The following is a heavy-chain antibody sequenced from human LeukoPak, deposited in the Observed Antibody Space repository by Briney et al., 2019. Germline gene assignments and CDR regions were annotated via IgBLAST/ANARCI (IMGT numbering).Heavy chain of an antibody. V-gene: IGHV3-7*03. D-gene: IGHD2-2*01. CDR3: ARDGTYCSSTSCLILDAFDI. CDR2: IKQDGSEK. Sequence: GGSLRLSCAASGFTFSSYAMSWVRQAPGKGLEWVANIKQDGSEKYYVDSVKGRFTISRDNAKNSLYLQMNSLRAEDTAVYYCARDGTYCSSTSCLILDAFDIWGQGTMVAVSS. CDR1: GFTFSSYA. J-gene: IGHJ3*02.